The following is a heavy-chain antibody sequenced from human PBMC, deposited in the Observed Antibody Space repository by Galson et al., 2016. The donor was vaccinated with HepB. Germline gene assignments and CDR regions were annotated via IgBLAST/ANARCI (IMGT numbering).Heavy chain of an antibody. J-gene: IGHJ4*02. CDR1: GFTFSDYY. Sequence: SLRLSCAASGFTFSDYYMSWIRQAPGKGLEWVSYISISSSYTNYADSVKGRFTISRDTSKNTLYLQMNSLRAEDTAIYYCAKVRDYYGSGSYWKYFDHWGQGTLVTVSS. CDR2: ISISSSYT. V-gene: IGHV3-11*06. CDR3: AKVRDYYGSGSYWKYFDH. D-gene: IGHD3-10*01.